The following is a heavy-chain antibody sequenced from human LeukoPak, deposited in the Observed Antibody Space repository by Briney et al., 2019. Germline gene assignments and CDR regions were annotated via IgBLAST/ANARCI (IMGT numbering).Heavy chain of an antibody. CDR2: TSYDGTSE. D-gene: IGHD1-26*01. CDR3: ARAKGLAGSYLDNWFDP. CDR1: GFSFRIYD. J-gene: IGHJ5*02. V-gene: IGHV3-30*04. Sequence: GGSLRPSCAASGFSFRIYDMHWVRQAPGKGLEWVAATSYDGTSELYADFVKGRFSISRDNSRNTLSLQMDTLRPEDTAIYYCARAKGLAGSYLDNWFDPWGQGTRVIVSS.